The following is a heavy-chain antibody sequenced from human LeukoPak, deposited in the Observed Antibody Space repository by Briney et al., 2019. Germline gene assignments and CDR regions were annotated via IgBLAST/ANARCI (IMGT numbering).Heavy chain of an antibody. D-gene: IGHD6-6*01. CDR3: ARRIAAQGDY. Sequence: PGGPLRLSCAASGFTFSSYAMSWVRQAPGKGLEWVSAISGSGGSTYYADSVKGRFTISRDNSKNTLYLQMNSLRAEDTAVYYCARRIAAQGDYWGQGTLVTVSS. V-gene: IGHV3-23*01. J-gene: IGHJ4*02. CDR1: GFTFSSYA. CDR2: ISGSGGST.